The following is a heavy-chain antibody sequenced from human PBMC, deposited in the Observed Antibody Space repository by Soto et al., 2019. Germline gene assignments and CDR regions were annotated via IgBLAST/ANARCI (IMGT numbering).Heavy chain of an antibody. CDR2: ISSSGSTI. D-gene: IGHD2-15*01. J-gene: IGHJ4*02. V-gene: IGHV3-48*03. CDR3: ARSPRYCSGGSCYKGGQYYFDY. CDR1: GFTFSSYE. Sequence: GGSLRLSCAASGFTFSSYEMNWVRQAPGKGLEWVSYISSSGSTIYYADSVKGRFTISRDNAKNSLYLQMNSLRAEDTAVYYCARSPRYCSGGSCYKGGQYYFDYWGQGTLVTVSS.